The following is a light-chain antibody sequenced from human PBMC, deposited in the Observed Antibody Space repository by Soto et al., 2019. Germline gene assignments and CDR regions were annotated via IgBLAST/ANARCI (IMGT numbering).Light chain of an antibody. CDR3: AAWDDSLSGWV. Sequence: QSVLTQPPSASGTPGQRVTISCSGSFSNIGSNYVYWYQQLPGTAPKLLIYRNNQRPSGVPDRFSGSKSGTSASLAISGLRSEDEADYYCAAWDDSLSGWVFGGGTKLTVL. CDR2: RNN. J-gene: IGLJ3*02. V-gene: IGLV1-47*01. CDR1: FSNIGSNY.